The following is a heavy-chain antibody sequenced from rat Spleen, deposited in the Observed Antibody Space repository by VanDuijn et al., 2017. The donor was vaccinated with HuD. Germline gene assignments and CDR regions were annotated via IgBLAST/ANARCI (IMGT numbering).Heavy chain of an antibody. D-gene: IGHD1-11*01. CDR3: TRDTMEGWFAY. J-gene: IGHJ3*01. V-gene: IGHV2S63*01. Sequence: EVQLKESGPGLVQPSQTLSLTCTVSGFSLTDYSVHWFRQPPGKGLEWMGIMWNGGNTAYSSALKSRLSISRDTSKNQVFLKMNSLQTDDTGTYYCTRDTMEGWFAYWGQGTLVTVSS. CDR1: GFSLTDYS. CDR2: MWNGGNT.